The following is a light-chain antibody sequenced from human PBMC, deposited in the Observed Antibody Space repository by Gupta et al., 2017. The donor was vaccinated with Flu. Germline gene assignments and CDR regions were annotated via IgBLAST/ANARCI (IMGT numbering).Light chain of an antibody. CDR1: TSDVGAYDF. V-gene: IGLV2-11*03. CDR3: CSYAGTTQV. CDR2: GVT. J-gene: IGLJ1*01. Sequence: QSVSISCTGTTSDVGAYDFVSWYQQHPTKAPKLLIYGVTKRPSGVPDRFSGSKSGNTASLTISGLQPDDEADYYCCSYAGTTQVFGTGTTVIV.